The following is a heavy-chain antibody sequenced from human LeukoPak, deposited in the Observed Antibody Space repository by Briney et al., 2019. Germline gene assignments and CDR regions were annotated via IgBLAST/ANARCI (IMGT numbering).Heavy chain of an antibody. CDR3: AKDWYYYDSSGYYHGDY. Sequence: GGSLRLSCAASGFTFSSYAMSWVRQAPGKGLEWVSAISGSGGSTYYADSVKGRFTISRDNSKNTLYLQVNSLRAEDTAVYYCAKDWYYYDSSGYYHGDYWGQGTLVTVSS. CDR2: ISGSGGST. J-gene: IGHJ4*02. V-gene: IGHV3-23*01. D-gene: IGHD3-22*01. CDR1: GFTFSSYA.